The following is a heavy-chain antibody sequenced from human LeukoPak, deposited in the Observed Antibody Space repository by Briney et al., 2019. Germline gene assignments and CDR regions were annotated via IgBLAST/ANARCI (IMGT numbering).Heavy chain of an antibody. CDR1: GGSISSYY. D-gene: IGHD3-16*01. CDR2: IYYSGST. J-gene: IGHJ4*02. CDR3: ARQPWGGVSDAWGSYERYYLDF. Sequence: PSETLSLTCTVSGGSISSYYWSWIRQPPGKGLEWIGYIYYSGSTNYNPSLKSRVTISVDTSKNQFSLKLSSVTAADTAVYYCARQPWGGVSDAWGSYERYYLDFWGQGTLVTVSS. V-gene: IGHV4-59*08.